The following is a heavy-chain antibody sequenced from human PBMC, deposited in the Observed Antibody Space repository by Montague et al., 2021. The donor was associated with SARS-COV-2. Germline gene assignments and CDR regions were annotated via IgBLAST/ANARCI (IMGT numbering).Heavy chain of an antibody. Sequence: SETLSLTCTVYGGSFSDYYWSWVRQPPGKGLEWIGEITHNTGASYNPSLKSRVSISVDTSKNQFSLRLTSVTAADTGVYYCARGHATVFGVLVMLRAAGHFDVWGRGTMVTVSS. J-gene: IGHJ3*01. V-gene: IGHV4-34*01. CDR2: ITHNTGA. CDR1: GGSFSDYY. D-gene: IGHD3-3*01. CDR3: ARGHATVFGVLVMLRAAGHFDV.